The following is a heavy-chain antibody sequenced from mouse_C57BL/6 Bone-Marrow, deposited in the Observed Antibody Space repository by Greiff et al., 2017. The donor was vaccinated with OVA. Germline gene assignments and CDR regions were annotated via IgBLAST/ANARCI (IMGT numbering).Heavy chain of an antibody. CDR2: IHPNSGST. Sequence: QVQLQQPGAELVKPGASVKLSCKASGYTFTSYWMHWVKQRPGQGLEWIGMIHPNSGSTNYNEKFKSKATLTVDKSSSTAYMQLSSLTSEDSAVYYCPITTVVAPFDYWGQGTTLTVSS. CDR1: GYTFTSYW. CDR3: PITTVVAPFDY. D-gene: IGHD1-1*01. V-gene: IGHV1-64*01. J-gene: IGHJ2*01.